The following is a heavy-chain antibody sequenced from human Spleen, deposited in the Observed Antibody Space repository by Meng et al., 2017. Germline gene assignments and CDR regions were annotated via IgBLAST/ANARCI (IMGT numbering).Heavy chain of an antibody. V-gene: IGHV3-23*01. CDR2: ISISGETR. J-gene: IGHJ4*02. Sequence: GESLKISCAVSGFTFSSSAMSWVRQAPGKGLEWVSSISISGETRRYADSVKGRFTVSRDNSKSTLHLQMNSLRAEDTAVYYCATKTTELDNWGQGTQVTVSS. D-gene: IGHD1-1*01. CDR1: GFTFSSSA. CDR3: ATKTTELDN.